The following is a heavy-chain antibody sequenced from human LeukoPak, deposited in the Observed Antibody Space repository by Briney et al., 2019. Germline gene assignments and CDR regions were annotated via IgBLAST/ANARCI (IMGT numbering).Heavy chain of an antibody. CDR2: ICGSGGST. CDR3: AKDEDSDFIVAYFDY. J-gene: IGHJ4*02. V-gene: IGHV3-23*01. Sequence: GGSLRLSCAASGFTFSSYAMSWVREAPGKGLEWGSAICGSGGSTYYADSVKGRFTISRDNSKNTLYLQMNSLRAEDTAVYYCAKDEDSDFIVAYFDYWGQGTLVTVSS. CDR1: GFTFSSYA. D-gene: IGHD1-26*01.